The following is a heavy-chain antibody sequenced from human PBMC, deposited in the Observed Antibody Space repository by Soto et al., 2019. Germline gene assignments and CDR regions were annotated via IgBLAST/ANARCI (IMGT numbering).Heavy chain of an antibody. V-gene: IGHV3-23*01. D-gene: IGHD3-22*01. CDR2: ISGSGGST. Sequence: GGSLRLSCAASGFTFSSYAMSWVRQAPGKGLEWVSAISGSGGSTYYADSVKGRFTISRDNSKNTLYLQMNSLRAEDTAVYYCANPLRPDYYDSSGYYPNAFDIWGQGTMVTVSS. CDR1: GFTFSSYA. CDR3: ANPLRPDYYDSSGYYPNAFDI. J-gene: IGHJ3*02.